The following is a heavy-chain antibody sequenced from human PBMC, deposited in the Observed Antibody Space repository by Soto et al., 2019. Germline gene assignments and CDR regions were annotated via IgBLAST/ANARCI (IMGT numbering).Heavy chain of an antibody. J-gene: IGHJ3*02. CDR2: ISSSSSTI. CDR1: GFTFSSYS. CDR3: ARDRVTIFGVVNLPDAFDI. D-gene: IGHD3-3*01. V-gene: IGHV3-48*01. Sequence: GWSLRLSCAASGFTFSSYSMNWVRQAPGKGLEWVSYISSSSSTIYYADSVKGRFTISRDNAKNSLYLQMNSLRAEDTAVYYCARDRVTIFGVVNLPDAFDIWGQGTMVTVSS.